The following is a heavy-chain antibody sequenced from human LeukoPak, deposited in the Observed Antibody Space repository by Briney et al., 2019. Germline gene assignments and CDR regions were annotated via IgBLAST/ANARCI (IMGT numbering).Heavy chain of an antibody. V-gene: IGHV3-30*02. CDR2: IRYDGSNK. J-gene: IGHJ4*02. CDR1: GFTFSSYG. Sequence: PGGSLRLSCAASGFTFSSYGMHWVRQAPGKGLEGVAFIRYDGSNKYYADSVKGRFTISRDNSKNTLYLQMNSLRAEDTAVYYCAKDHSQYSSGWYSPPDYWGQGTLVTVSS. CDR3: AKDHSQYSSGWYSPPDY. D-gene: IGHD6-19*01.